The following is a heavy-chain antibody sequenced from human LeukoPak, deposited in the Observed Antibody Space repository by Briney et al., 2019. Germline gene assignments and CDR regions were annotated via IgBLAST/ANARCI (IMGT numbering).Heavy chain of an antibody. CDR2: ISSSSSTI. CDR3: ARDLQQLGQHNFDY. J-gene: IGHJ4*02. CDR1: GFTFSSYS. Sequence: GGSLRLSCAASGFTFSSYSMNWVRQAPGKGREWVSYISSSSSTIYYADSVKGRFTISRDNAKNALYLQMDSLRAEDTAVYYCARDLQQLGQHNFDYWGQGTLVTVSS. V-gene: IGHV3-48*01. D-gene: IGHD6-13*01.